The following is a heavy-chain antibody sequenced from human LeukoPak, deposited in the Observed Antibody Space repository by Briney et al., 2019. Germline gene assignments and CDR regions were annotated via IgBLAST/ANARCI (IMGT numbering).Heavy chain of an antibody. V-gene: IGHV4-34*01. J-gene: IGHJ4*02. CDR2: INHSGST. CDR1: GGSFSGYY. D-gene: IGHD3-3*01. Sequence: SETLSLTCGGYGGSFSGYYWSWIPQPPGKGLEWIGEINHSGSTNYNPSLKSRVTISVDTSKNQFSLKLSSVTAADTAVYYCARGRKVFGVVIDYWGQGTLVTVSS. CDR3: ARGRKVFGVVIDY.